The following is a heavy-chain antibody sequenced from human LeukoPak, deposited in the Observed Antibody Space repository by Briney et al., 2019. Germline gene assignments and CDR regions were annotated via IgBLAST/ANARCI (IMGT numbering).Heavy chain of an antibody. D-gene: IGHD2-8*01. Sequence: PGGSPRLSCAASGFTFSSYAVSWVRQAPGKGLEWVSRISGSGGSTYSADSVKGRFTISRDNSKNTLYLQMNSLRAEDTALYYCAKDRSCTNDICHGDFDYWGQRTLVTVSS. J-gene: IGHJ4*02. V-gene: IGHV3-23*01. CDR3: AKDRSCTNDICHGDFDY. CDR1: GFTFSSYA. CDR2: ISGSGGST.